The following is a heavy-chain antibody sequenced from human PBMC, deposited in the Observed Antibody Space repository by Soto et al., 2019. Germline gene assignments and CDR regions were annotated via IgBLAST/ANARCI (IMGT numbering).Heavy chain of an antibody. CDR2: IYTSGST. D-gene: IGHD6-13*01. J-gene: IGHJ4*02. CDR3: AKDGEYSSSWYLGNY. Sequence: SETLSLTCTVSGGSPSSYYWSWIRQPSGKGLGWIGRIYTSGSTNYNPSLKSRVTMSVATSKHQFSLKLSSVTAADTAVYYCAKDGEYSSSWYLGNYWRQGTLVTVSS. CDR1: GGSPSSYY. V-gene: IGHV4-4*07.